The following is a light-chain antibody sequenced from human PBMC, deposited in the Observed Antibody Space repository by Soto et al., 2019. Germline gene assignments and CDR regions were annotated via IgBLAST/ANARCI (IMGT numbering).Light chain of an antibody. J-gene: IGKJ1*01. CDR3: QQYKNWPRT. CDR1: QSVSRN. V-gene: IGKV3-15*01. CDR2: DAS. Sequence: IVLTQSPATLSCSPGEVATLSFGASQSVSRNLAWYQQKLGQAPRLLIYDASRRATGVPARFIGSGSGTEFTLSITSLQSEDFAVYYCQQYKNWPRTFGQGTKVDI.